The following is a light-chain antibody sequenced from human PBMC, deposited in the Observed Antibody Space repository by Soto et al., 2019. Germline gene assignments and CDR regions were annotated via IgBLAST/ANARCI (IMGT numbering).Light chain of an antibody. CDR2: VERSGSY. CDR3: ETWDSNIRV. CDR1: SGHSSYI. J-gene: IGLJ3*02. V-gene: IGLV4-60*02. Sequence: QPVLTQSSSASASLGSSVKLTCTLSSGHSSYIIAWHQQQPGKAPRYLMKVERSGSYNKGSGVPDRFSGSSSGADRYLTISNLQFEDEADYFCETWDSNIRVFGGGTKLTVL.